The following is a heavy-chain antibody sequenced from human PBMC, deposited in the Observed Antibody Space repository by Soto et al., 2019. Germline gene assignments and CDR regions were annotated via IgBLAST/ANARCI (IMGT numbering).Heavy chain of an antibody. CDR1: GFTFSSYG. J-gene: IGHJ4*02. Sequence: PGGSLRLSCAASGFTFSSYGMHWVRQAPGKGLEWVAVISYDGSNKYYADSVKGRFTISRDNSKNTPYLQMNSLRAEDTAVYYCAKDVSLDYWGQGTLVTVPQ. CDR3: AKDVSLDY. CDR2: ISYDGSNK. V-gene: IGHV3-30*18.